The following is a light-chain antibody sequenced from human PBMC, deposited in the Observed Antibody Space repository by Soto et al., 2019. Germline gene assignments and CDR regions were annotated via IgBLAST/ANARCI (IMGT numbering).Light chain of an antibody. CDR1: HNIAKW. V-gene: IGKV1-5*01. CDR2: DAS. J-gene: IGKJ1*01. Sequence: IQMTQSPATLSASVGDRVTITCRASHNIAKWLAGYQQKPGRAPRLLIYDASTLQTGVPSRFSGSGSGTECTLTISGLRPDDFATYYCQHLDTYWPFGQGTKVESK. CDR3: QHLDTYWP.